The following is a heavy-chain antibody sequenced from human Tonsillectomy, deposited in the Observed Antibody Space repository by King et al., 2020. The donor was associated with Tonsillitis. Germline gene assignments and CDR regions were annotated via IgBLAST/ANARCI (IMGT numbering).Heavy chain of an antibody. Sequence: VQLVESGGGLVKPGGSLRLSCAASGFTFSSYSMNWVRQAPGKGLEWVSSISISSNYIYYTDSVKGRFTISRDNAKNSLYLQMNSLRAEDTAVYYCAKEREYCTKSVGSGILDVWGKGSTGTVSS. D-gene: IGHD2-8*01. CDR2: ISISSNYI. CDR1: GFTFSSYS. CDR3: AKEREYCTKSVGSGILDV. J-gene: IGHJ6*04. V-gene: IGHV3-21*01.